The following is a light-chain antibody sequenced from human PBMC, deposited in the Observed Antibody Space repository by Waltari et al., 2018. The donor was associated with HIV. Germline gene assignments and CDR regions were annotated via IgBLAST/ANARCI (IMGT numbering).Light chain of an antibody. Sequence: DIQMTQSPSSLSASVVDRVNITWRASQRISTFLNWYQQKPGKAPALLIYAASDLQNGVPSRFSGSGSETDFTLTINCLRPEDFATYYCKQTYSSQWTFGQGTTVEF. CDR2: AAS. CDR1: QRISTF. V-gene: IGKV1-39*01. J-gene: IGKJ1*01. CDR3: KQTYSSQWT.